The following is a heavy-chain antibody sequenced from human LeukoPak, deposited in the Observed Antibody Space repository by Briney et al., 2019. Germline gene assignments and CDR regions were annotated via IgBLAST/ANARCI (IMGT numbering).Heavy chain of an antibody. CDR2: IYGGGST. Sequence: GGSLRLSCAASGFTVSSNYMNWVRQAPGKGLEWVSVIYGGGSTYYADSVKGRFTISRDNSKNTLYLQMNSLRAEDTAVYFCAGGRSSIWGFDYWGQGTLVTVSS. CDR3: AGGRSSIWGFDY. D-gene: IGHD6-13*01. J-gene: IGHJ4*02. V-gene: IGHV3-53*01. CDR1: GFTVSSNY.